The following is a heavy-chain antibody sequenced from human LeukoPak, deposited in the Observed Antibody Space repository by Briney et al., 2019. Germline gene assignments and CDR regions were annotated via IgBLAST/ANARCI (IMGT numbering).Heavy chain of an antibody. V-gene: IGHV3-30-3*01. CDR2: ISYDGSNK. J-gene: IGHJ4*02. CDR1: GFTFSGYP. CDR3: ARGGSRSLTSYIFDY. D-gene: IGHD1-1*01. Sequence: GESLRLSCAASGFTFSGYPIHWVRQAPGKGLEWVAVISYDGSNKYYADSVKGRFTISRDNAKNSLYVQVNSLRAEDTAVYYCARGGSRSLTSYIFDYWGQGTLVTVSS.